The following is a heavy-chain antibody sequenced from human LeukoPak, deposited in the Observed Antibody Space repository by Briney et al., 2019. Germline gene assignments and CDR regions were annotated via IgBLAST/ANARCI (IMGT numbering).Heavy chain of an antibody. CDR2: ISYDGSNK. J-gene: IGHJ6*04. V-gene: IGHV3-30*04. D-gene: IGHD2-2*01. Sequence: GRSLRLSCAASGFTFSSYAMHWVSQAPGKGLEWVAVISYDGSNKYYADSVKGRFTISRDNSKNTLYLQMNSLRAEDTAVYYCAREVVPAARYPYGMDVWGKGTTVTVSS. CDR3: AREVVPAARYPYGMDV. CDR1: GFTFSSYA.